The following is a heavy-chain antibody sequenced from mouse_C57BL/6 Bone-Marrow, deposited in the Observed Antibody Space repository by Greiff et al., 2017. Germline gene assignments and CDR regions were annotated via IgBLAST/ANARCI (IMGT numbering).Heavy chain of an antibody. CDR3: TTSGSGY. J-gene: IGHJ2*01. D-gene: IGHD1-1*01. V-gene: IGHV14-4*01. CDR2: IDPENGDT. Sequence: VQLQQSGAELVRPGASVKLSCTASGFNIKDDYMHWVKQRPEQGLEWIGWIDPENGDTEYASKFQGKATITADTSSNTAHLQLSSLTSADTAVYYCTTSGSGYWGQGTTLTVSS. CDR1: GFNIKDDY.